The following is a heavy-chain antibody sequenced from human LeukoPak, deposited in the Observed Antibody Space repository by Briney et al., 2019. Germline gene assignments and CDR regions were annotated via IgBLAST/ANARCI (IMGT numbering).Heavy chain of an antibody. Sequence: SETLSLICAVYGGSFSGYYWSWIRQPPGKGLEWLGEINHSGSTNYNPSLKSRVTISVDTSKNQFSLKLSSVTAADTAVYYCARGEYQLLYGYRGYYYYYGMDVWGQGTTVTASS. CDR1: GGSFSGYY. D-gene: IGHD2-2*01. V-gene: IGHV4-34*01. CDR3: ARGEYQLLYGYRGYYYYYGMDV. J-gene: IGHJ6*02. CDR2: INHSGST.